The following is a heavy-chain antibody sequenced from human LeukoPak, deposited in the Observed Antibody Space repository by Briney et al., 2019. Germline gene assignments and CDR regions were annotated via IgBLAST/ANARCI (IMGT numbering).Heavy chain of an antibody. Sequence: GGSLRLSCLASGFTVSSTYMSWVRQAPGKGLEWVSVTYSGGSTYYADSVKGRCTISRDNAKNTLYLQMNSLRAEDTAVYYCARVGGSYFLDVWGKGTTVTVSS. CDR3: ARVGGSYFLDV. CDR2: TYSGGST. D-gene: IGHD1-26*01. CDR1: GFTVSSTY. V-gene: IGHV3-66*01. J-gene: IGHJ6*03.